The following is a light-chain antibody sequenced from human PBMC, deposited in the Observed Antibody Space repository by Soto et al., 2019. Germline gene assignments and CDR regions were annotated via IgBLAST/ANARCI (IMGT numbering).Light chain of an antibody. J-gene: IGKJ1*01. CDR3: QQYGSSPGT. Sequence: IVLTQSPGTLSLSPWERATLSCRASQSVRDRYLAWYQQKPGQAPSLLIYDTSTRATGVPDRFSGSGSGTDFALTISRVEPEDFAIYFCQQYGSSPGTFGQGTKVDI. CDR1: QSVRDRY. CDR2: DTS. V-gene: IGKV3-20*01.